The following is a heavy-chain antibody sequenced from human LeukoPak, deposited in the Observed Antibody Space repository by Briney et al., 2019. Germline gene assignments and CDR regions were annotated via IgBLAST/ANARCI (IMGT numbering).Heavy chain of an antibody. D-gene: IGHD1-26*01. CDR2: IYSGGST. CDR3: AKARELLGLFDY. CDR1: GFTVSSNY. V-gene: IGHV3-66*01. J-gene: IGHJ4*02. Sequence: GGSLRLSCAASGFTVSSNYMSWVRQAPGKGLEWVSVIYSGGSTYYADSVKGRFTISRDNSKNTLYLQMNSLRAEDTAVYYCAKARELLGLFDYWGQGTLVTVSS.